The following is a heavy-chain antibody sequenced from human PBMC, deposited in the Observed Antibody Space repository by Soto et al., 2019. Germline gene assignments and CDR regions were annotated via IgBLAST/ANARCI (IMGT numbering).Heavy chain of an antibody. V-gene: IGHV4-31*03. CDR2: IYYSGST. CDR1: GGSISSGGYY. Sequence: SETLSLTCTVSGGSISSGGYYWSWIRQHPGKGLEWIGYIYYSGSTYYSPSLKSRVTISVDTSKNQFSLKLSSVTAADTAVYYCARVFLGVQYSFDYWGQGTLVTVSS. CDR3: ARVFLGVQYSFDY. D-gene: IGHD4-4*01. J-gene: IGHJ4*02.